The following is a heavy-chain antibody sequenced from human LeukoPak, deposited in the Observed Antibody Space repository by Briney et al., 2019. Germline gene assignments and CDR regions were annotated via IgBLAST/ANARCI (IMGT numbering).Heavy chain of an antibody. CDR3: ASQAGIAAAGNWFDP. J-gene: IGHJ5*02. CDR1: GGSISSSSYY. Sequence: SETLSLTCTVSGGSISSSSYYWGWIRQPPGKGLEWIGSIYYSGSTYYNPSLKSRVTISVDTSKNQFSLKPSSVTAADTAVYYCASQAGIAAAGNWFDPWGQGTLVTVSS. CDR2: IYYSGST. D-gene: IGHD6-13*01. V-gene: IGHV4-39*01.